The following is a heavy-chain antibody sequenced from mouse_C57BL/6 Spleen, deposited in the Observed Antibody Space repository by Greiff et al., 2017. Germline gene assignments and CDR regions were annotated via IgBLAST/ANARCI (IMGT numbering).Heavy chain of an antibody. J-gene: IGHJ2*01. CDR3: AREPDYYGSSYIDY. D-gene: IGHD1-1*01. Sequence: EVMLVESGGGLVKPGGSLKLSCAASGFTFSDYGMHWVRQAPEKGLEWVAYISSGSSTIYYADTVKGRFTISRDNAKNTLFLQMTSLRSEDTAMYYCAREPDYYGSSYIDYWGQGTTLTVSS. CDR2: ISSGSSTI. V-gene: IGHV5-17*01. CDR1: GFTFSDYG.